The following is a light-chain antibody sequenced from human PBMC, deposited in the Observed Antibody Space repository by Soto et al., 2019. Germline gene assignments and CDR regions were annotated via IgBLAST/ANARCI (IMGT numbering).Light chain of an antibody. CDR2: DAS. V-gene: IGKV3-11*01. CDR3: QHRSEWPVS. Sequence: EVGMTHSPATLSVSPGERATLYCRASQSVSSNVAWYQQKPGQAPRLLTSDASNRATGIPARFSGSGFGTDFTLTISSLEPEDFAVYYCQHRSEWPVSFGQGTQLEIK. J-gene: IGKJ5*01. CDR1: QSVSSN.